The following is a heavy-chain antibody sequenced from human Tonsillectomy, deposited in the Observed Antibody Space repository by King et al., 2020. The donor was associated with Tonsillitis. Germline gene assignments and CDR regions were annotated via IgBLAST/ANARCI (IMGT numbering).Heavy chain of an antibody. J-gene: IGHJ4*02. CDR3: ARGLYCSSSSCYVLDH. CDR1: GGSFSSYY. D-gene: IGHD2-2*01. Sequence: HVQLHQWGAGLLKPSETLSLTCTLYGGSFSSYYWSWIRQPPGKGLEWIGEINHSGSTNYNPSLKSRVTISVDTSKNQFSLKLSSVTAADTAVYYCARGLYCSSSSCYVLDHWGQGTLVTVSS. V-gene: IGHV4-34*01. CDR2: INHSGST.